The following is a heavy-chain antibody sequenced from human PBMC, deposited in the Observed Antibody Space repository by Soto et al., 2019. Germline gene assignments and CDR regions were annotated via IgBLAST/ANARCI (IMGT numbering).Heavy chain of an antibody. CDR3: ARDAHPIRLLALGRNYYGMDV. D-gene: IGHD3-3*01. J-gene: IGHJ6*02. V-gene: IGHV4-31*03. CDR1: GGSISSGGYY. CDR2: IYYSGST. Sequence: QVQLQESGPGLVKPSQTLSLTCTVSGGSISSGGYYWSWIRQHPGKGLAWIGYIYYSGSTYYNPSLKSRVTISVDTSKNQFSLKLSSVTAADTAVYYCARDAHPIRLLALGRNYYGMDVWGQGTTVTVSS.